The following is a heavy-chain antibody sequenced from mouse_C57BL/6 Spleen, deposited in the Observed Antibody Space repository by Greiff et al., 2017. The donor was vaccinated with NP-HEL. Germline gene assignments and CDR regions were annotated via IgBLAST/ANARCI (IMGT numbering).Heavy chain of an antibody. Sequence: EVKLVESGGDLVKPGGSLKLSCAASGFTFSSYGMSWVRQTPDKRLEWVATISSGGSYTYYPDSVKGRFTISRDNAKNTLYLQMSSLKSEDTAMYYCARLGSSGYDAWFAYWGKGTLVTVSA. D-gene: IGHD3-2*02. CDR2: ISSGGSYT. J-gene: IGHJ3*01. CDR3: ARLGSSGYDAWFAY. V-gene: IGHV5-6*01. CDR1: GFTFSSYG.